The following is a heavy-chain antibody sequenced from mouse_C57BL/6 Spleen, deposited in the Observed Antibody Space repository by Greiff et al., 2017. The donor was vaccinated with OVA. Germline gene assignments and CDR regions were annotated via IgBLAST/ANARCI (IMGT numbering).Heavy chain of an antibody. V-gene: IGHV1-80*01. J-gene: IGHJ1*03. D-gene: IGHD1-1*01. CDR1: GYAFSSYW. CDR2: IYPGDGDT. CDR3: ARRGTTVVAHWYFDV. Sequence: QVQLQQSGAELVKPGASVKISCKASGYAFSSYWMNWVKQRPGKGLEWIGQIYPGDGDTNYNGKFKGKATLTADKSSSTAYMQLSSLTSEDSAVYVCARRGTTVVAHWYFDVWGTGTTVTVAS.